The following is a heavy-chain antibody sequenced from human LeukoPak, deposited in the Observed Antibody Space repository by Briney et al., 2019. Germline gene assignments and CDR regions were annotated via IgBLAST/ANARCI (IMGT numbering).Heavy chain of an antibody. CDR1: GGSFSGYY. CDR3: ARGDASGRPGIGFDF. J-gene: IGHJ4*02. CDR2: FHDSEST. Sequence: SETLSLTCAVYGGSFSGYYWSWIRQPPGKGLEWIGFFHDSESTNYNPSLKSRVSISLDTSKNQVSLWLSSVTAADTAVYHCARGDASGRPGIGFDFWGQGTLVTVSS. D-gene: IGHD1-26*01. V-gene: IGHV4-59*01.